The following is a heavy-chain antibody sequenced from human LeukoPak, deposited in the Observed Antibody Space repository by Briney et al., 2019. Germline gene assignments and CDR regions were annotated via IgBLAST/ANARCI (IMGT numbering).Heavy chain of an antibody. V-gene: IGHV3-11*05. Sequence: TGGSLRLSCAASGFDLSDYYMSWFRQAPGKGLEWISYISTSSSYTNYAESVKGRFTISRDNAKSSLYLQMNSLRDDDTAIYYCARDGSAASDYWGQGALVTVSS. CDR2: ISTSSSYT. CDR3: ARDGSAASDY. CDR1: GFDLSDYY. J-gene: IGHJ4*02. D-gene: IGHD6-25*01.